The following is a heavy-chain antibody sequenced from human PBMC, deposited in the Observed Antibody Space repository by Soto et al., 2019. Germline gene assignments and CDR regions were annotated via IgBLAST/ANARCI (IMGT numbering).Heavy chain of an antibody. CDR2: ISAYNGNT. CDR1: GYTFTSYG. Sequence: ASVKVSCKASGYTFTSYGISWVRQAPGQGLEWMGWISAYNGNTNYAQKLQGRVTMTTDTSTRTAYMELRSLRSDDTAVYYCARDNVAFEYFQHWGQGTLVTVSS. V-gene: IGHV1-18*01. D-gene: IGHD2-15*01. J-gene: IGHJ1*01. CDR3: ARDNVAFEYFQH.